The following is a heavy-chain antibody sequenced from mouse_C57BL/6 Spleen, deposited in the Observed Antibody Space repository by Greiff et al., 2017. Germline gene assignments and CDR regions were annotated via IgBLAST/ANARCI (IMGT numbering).Heavy chain of an antibody. Sequence: VKLMESGAELVRPGASVKLSCKASGYTFTDYYINWVKQRPGQGLEWIARIYPGSGNTYYNEKFKGKATLTAEKSSSTAYMQLSSLTSEDSAVYFCARDDSWFAYWGQGTLVTVSA. CDR3: ARDDSWFAY. CDR1: GYTFTDYY. CDR2: IYPGSGNT. V-gene: IGHV1-76*01. J-gene: IGHJ3*01. D-gene: IGHD2-4*01.